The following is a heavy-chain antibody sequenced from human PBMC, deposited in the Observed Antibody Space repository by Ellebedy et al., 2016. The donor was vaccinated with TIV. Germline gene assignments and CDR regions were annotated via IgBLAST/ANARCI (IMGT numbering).Heavy chain of an antibody. D-gene: IGHD2-21*02. V-gene: IGHV4-39*01. J-gene: IGHJ4*02. CDR2: VYYSGSP. CDR1: GGSISSSVYY. CDR3: ARTDPWQPIDD. Sequence: MPSETLSLTCTVSGGSISSSVYYWAWIRQPPGKGLEYIGSVYYSGSPYYSPSFKSRVTLSADTSKNQFSLNLRTATAADTAVYYCARTDPWQPIDDWGQGILVSVSS.